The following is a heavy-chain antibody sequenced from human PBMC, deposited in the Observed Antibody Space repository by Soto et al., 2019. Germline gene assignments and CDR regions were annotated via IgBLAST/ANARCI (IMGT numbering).Heavy chain of an antibody. CDR3: ASAGGLGAVAADY. CDR1: GGSISSGGYS. J-gene: IGHJ4*02. Sequence: QLQLQESGSGLVKPSQTLSLTCAVSGGSISSGGYSWSWIRQPPGKGLEWIGYLYHSGSTYYNPSLKGRVILSVDRSKNQFSLKLSSVTAADTAVYYCASAGGLGAVAADYWGQGTLVTVSS. V-gene: IGHV4-30-2*01. CDR2: LYHSGST. D-gene: IGHD6-19*01.